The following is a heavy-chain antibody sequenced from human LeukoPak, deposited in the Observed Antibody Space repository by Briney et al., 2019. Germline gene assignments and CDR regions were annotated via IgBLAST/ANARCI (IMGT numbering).Heavy chain of an antibody. J-gene: IGHJ4*02. V-gene: IGHV3-21*01. CDR2: ISSSSSYV. Sequence: PGWSLRLSCAASGFTFSSYSMNWVRQAPGKGLEWVSSISSSSSYVYYADSVKGRFTISRDNAKNSLYLQMNSLRAEDTAVYYCAREIVEMVTIRDYHFDYWGQGTLVTVSS. CDR3: AREIVEMVTIRDYHFDY. CDR1: GFTFSSYS. D-gene: IGHD5-24*01.